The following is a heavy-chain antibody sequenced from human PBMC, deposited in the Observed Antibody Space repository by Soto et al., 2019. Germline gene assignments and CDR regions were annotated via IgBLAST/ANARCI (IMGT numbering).Heavy chain of an antibody. J-gene: IGHJ4*02. D-gene: IGHD5-18*01. CDR2: ISSSSSYI. V-gene: IGHV3-21*01. CDR3: ARIHLIQLWSLDY. CDR1: GFTFSSYS. Sequence: EVQLVESGGGLVKPGGSLRLSCAASGFTFSSYSMNWVRQAPGKGLEWVSSISSSSSYIYYADSVKGRFTISRDNAKNYLYLQMNSLRAEDTAVYYCARIHLIQLWSLDYWVQGTLFTVSS.